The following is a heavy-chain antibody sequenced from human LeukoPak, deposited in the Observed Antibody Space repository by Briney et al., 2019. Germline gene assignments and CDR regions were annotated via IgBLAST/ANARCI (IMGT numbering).Heavy chain of an antibody. Sequence: PSETLSLTCAVYGGSFSGYYWSWIRQPPGKGLEWIGEINHSGSTNYNPSLKSRVTISVDTSKNQFSLKLSSVTAADTAVYYCAISSWHQIQTSDHWGQGTLVTVSS. J-gene: IGHJ4*02. CDR3: AISSWHQIQTSDH. D-gene: IGHD6-13*01. CDR2: INHSGST. V-gene: IGHV4-34*01. CDR1: GGSFSGYY.